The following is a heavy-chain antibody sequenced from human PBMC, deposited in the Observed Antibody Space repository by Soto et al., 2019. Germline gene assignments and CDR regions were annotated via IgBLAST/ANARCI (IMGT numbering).Heavy chain of an antibody. J-gene: IGHJ4*02. CDR3: VRGRHRDPRNFDY. Sequence: SETLSLTCAVYGGSFSGYYWSWIRQPPGKGLEWIGEINHSGSTNYNPSLKSRVTISVDTSKNQFSLKLSSVTAADTAVYYCVRGRHRDPRNFDYWGQXTLVTVSS. V-gene: IGHV4-34*01. CDR2: INHSGST. CDR1: GGSFSGYY.